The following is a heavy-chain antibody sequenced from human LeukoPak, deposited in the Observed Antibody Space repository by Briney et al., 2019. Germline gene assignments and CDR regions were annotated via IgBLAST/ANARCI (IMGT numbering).Heavy chain of an antibody. Sequence: GGSLRLSCAASGFTVSSNYMSWVRQAPGKGLEWVGRIKRTTDGGTTDYAAPVKGRFTISRDDSKTTLYLQLSSLKTEDTAVCYCTTDPGDYPDHWGQGTLVTVSS. V-gene: IGHV3-15*01. J-gene: IGHJ4*02. CDR1: GFTVSSNY. CDR3: TTDPGDYPDH. CDR2: IKRTTDGGTT.